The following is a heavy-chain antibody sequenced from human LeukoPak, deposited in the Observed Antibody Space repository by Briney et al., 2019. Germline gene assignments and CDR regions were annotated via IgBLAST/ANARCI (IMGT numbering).Heavy chain of an antibody. CDR2: INSDDSII. CDR3: ARAGNYRFDY. Sequence: QSGGSLRLSCAASGFTFSTYWMHWVRQAPGEGLVWASRINSDDSIINYADSVKGRFTISRDNAKNTLYQQMNSLRAEDTAVYYCARAGNYRFDYWGQGTLVTVSS. V-gene: IGHV3-74*01. D-gene: IGHD1-7*01. J-gene: IGHJ4*02. CDR1: GFTFSTYW.